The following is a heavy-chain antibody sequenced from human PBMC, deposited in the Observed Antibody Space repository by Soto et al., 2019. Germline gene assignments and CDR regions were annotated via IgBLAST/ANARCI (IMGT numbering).Heavy chain of an antibody. Sequence: EVQLVESGGGLVQPGGSLRLSCAASGFTFSSYWMHWVRQVPGKGLVWVSRINSDGRSTDYAEFVKGRFTISRDNAKNTMYLQMNSLRVEDTSVYYCGRAHINGASCYTLWGQGTLVTVSS. D-gene: IGHD2-15*01. V-gene: IGHV3-74*01. J-gene: IGHJ4*02. CDR1: GFTFSSYW. CDR2: INSDGRST. CDR3: GRAHINGASCYTL.